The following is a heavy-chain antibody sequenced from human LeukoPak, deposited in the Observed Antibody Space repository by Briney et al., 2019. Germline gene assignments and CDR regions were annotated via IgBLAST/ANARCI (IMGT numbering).Heavy chain of an antibody. Sequence: QPGGSLRLSCAASGFTFSSYGMPWVRQAPGKGLEWVAVISYDGSNKYYADSVKGRFTISRDNSKNTLYLQMNSLRAEDTAVYYCAKAAVITFGGVIVTEYYFDYWGQGTLVTVSS. CDR3: AKAAVITFGGVIVTEYYFDY. V-gene: IGHV3-30*18. J-gene: IGHJ4*02. CDR2: ISYDGSNK. CDR1: GFTFSSYG. D-gene: IGHD3-16*02.